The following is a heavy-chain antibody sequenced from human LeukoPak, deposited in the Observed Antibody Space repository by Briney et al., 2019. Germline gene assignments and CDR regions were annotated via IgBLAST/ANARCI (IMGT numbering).Heavy chain of an antibody. CDR1: GFTFSNYG. D-gene: IGHD4/OR15-4a*01. CDR3: AKVGASVSFDY. Sequence: GSLRLSCAASGFTFSNYGMHRVRQATGKGLEWVAVISYDGSIKYYADSVKGRLTISRDNSKNTLYLQMNSLRAEDTAVYYCAKVGASVSFDYWGQGTLVTVSS. J-gene: IGHJ4*02. CDR2: ISYDGSIK. V-gene: IGHV3-30*18.